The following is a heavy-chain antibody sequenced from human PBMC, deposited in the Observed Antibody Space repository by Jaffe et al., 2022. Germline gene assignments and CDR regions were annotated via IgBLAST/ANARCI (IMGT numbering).Heavy chain of an antibody. CDR1: GFTFSSYA. J-gene: IGHJ6*03. V-gene: IGHV3-23*01. CDR2: ISGSGGST. Sequence: EVQLLESGGGLVQPGGSLRLSCAASGFTFSSYAMSWVRQAPGKGLEWVSAISGSGGSTYYADSVKGRFTISRDNSKNTLYLQMNSLRAEDTAVYYCAKVDYLWFRELSHYYYMDVWGKGTTVTVSS. D-gene: IGHD3-10*01. CDR3: AKVDYLWFRELSHYYYMDV.